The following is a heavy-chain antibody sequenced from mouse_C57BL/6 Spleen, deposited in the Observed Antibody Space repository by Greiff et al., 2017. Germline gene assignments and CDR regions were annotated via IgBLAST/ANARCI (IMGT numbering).Heavy chain of an antibody. CDR2: ISDGGSYT. CDR3: ATPLREWYFDV. D-gene: IGHD1-1*01. V-gene: IGHV5-4*03. CDR1: GFTFSSYA. Sequence: EVKLMESGGGLVKPGGSLKLSCAASGFTFSSYAMSWVRQTPEKRLEWVATISDGGSYTYYPDNVKGRFTISRDNAKNNLYLQMSHLKSEDTAMYYCATPLREWYFDVWGTGTTVTVSS. J-gene: IGHJ1*03.